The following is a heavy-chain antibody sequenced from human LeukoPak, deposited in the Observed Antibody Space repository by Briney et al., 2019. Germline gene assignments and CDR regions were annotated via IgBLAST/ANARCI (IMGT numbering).Heavy chain of an antibody. Sequence: PGGSLRLSCAASGFTVSSNYMSWVRQAPGKGLEWVSVIYSGGSTYYADSVKGRFTISRDNSKNTLYLQMNSLRAEDTAVYYCARGGDCSSTSCSYFDYWGQGTLVTVSS. CDR1: GFTVSSNY. V-gene: IGHV3-53*01. CDR3: ARGGDCSSTSCSYFDY. J-gene: IGHJ4*02. D-gene: IGHD2-2*03. CDR2: IYSGGST.